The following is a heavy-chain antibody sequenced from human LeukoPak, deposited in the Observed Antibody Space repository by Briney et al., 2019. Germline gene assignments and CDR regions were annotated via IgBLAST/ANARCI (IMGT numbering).Heavy chain of an antibody. Sequence: ASVKVSCKASGYTFASYYMHWVRQAPGQGLEWMGIINPSGGSTTYAQKFQGRVTMTRDTSTSTVYVELSSLRSEDTAVYYFARDSTPTYYSGTYYFEYWGQGTLVTVSS. CDR3: ARDSTPTYYSGTYYFEY. J-gene: IGHJ4*02. CDR2: INPSGGST. CDR1: GYTFASYY. V-gene: IGHV1-46*01. D-gene: IGHD1-26*01.